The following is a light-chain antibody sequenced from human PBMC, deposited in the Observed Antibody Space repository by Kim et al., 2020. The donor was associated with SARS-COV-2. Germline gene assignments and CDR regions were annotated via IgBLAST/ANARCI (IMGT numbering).Light chain of an antibody. CDR1: KLGDKY. CDR3: QAWDSSTAV. J-gene: IGLJ3*02. Sequence: VSPGQTVSITCCGDKLGDKYACWYQQKPGQSPVLVIYQDSKRPSGIPERFSGSNSGNTATLTISGTQAMDEADYYCQAWDSSTAVFGGGTQLTVL. CDR2: QDS. V-gene: IGLV3-1*01.